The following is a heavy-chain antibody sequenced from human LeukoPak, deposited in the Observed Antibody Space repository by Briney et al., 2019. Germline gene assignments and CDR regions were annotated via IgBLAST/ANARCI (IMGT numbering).Heavy chain of an antibody. CDR1: GGSISSGGYS. CDR2: IYHSGST. Sequence: SQTLSLTCAVSGGSISSGGYSWSWIRLPPGKGLEWIGYIYHSGSTYYNPSLKSRVTISVDRSKNQFSLKLSSVTAADTAVYYCARGNVVVPAVDYWGQGTLVTVSS. D-gene: IGHD2-2*01. CDR3: ARGNVVVPAVDY. V-gene: IGHV4-30-2*01. J-gene: IGHJ4*02.